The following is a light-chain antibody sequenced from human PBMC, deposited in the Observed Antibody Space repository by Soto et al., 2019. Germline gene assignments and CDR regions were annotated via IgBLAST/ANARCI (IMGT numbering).Light chain of an antibody. CDR1: QSVSNY. CDR3: QQRSSWPLLT. CDR2: DAS. Sequence: EIVLTQSPATLSLSPGERATLSCRASQSVSNYLAWFQQKPGQAPRLLIYDASNRATGIPARFSGSGSGTDLTLTISSLEPGDFAVYYCQQRSSWPLLTFGGGTKVEI. V-gene: IGKV3-11*01. J-gene: IGKJ4*01.